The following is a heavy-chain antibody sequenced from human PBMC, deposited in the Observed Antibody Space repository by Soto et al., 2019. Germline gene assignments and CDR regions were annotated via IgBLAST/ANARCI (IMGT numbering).Heavy chain of an antibody. D-gene: IGHD3-22*01. Sequence: GGALRLSCAASGFTFSSYWMHWFRQAPGKGLVWVSRINSDGSSTSYADSVKGRFTISRDNAKNTLYLQMNSLRAEDTAVYYCAREYYYDSSGYPVDYWGQGTLVTVSS. V-gene: IGHV3-74*01. J-gene: IGHJ4*02. CDR2: INSDGSST. CDR1: GFTFSSYW. CDR3: AREYYYDSSGYPVDY.